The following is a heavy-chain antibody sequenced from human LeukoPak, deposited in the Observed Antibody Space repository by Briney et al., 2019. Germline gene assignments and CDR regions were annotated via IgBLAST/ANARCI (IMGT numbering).Heavy chain of an antibody. J-gene: IGHJ1*01. V-gene: IGHV3-74*01. CDR1: GFTFSSYW. CDR3: ARAPSEIGGYYPEYFRH. D-gene: IGHD3-22*01. CDR2: IKSEGKT. Sequence: GGSLRLSCAASGFTFSSYWMHWVRQAPGKGLVWVSRIKSEGKTNYADSVKGRFTISRDNAKNTVSLQMNSLRAEGTGAYYCARAPSEIGGYYPEYFRHWGQDTLVTVSS.